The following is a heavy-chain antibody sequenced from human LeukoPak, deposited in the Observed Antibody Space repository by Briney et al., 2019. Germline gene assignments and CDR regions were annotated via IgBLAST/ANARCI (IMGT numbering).Heavy chain of an antibody. CDR1: GGTFSSYA. CDR3: ARAMYNWNLGHAFDI. CDR2: IIPILGIA. D-gene: IGHD1-20*01. J-gene: IGHJ3*02. V-gene: IGHV1-69*04. Sequence: SVKVSCTASGGTFSSYAISWVRQAPGQGLEWMGRIIPILGIANYAQKFQGRVTITADKSTSTAYMELSSLRSEDTAVYYCARAMYNWNLGHAFDIWGQGTMVTVSS.